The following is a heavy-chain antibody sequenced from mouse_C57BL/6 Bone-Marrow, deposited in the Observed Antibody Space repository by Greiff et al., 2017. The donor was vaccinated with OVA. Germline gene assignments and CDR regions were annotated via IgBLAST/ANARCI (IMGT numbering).Heavy chain of an antibody. CDR3: EREEFDY. J-gene: IGHJ2*01. CDR1: GYAFTNYL. Sequence: VQLQQSGAELVRPGNSVKVSCKASGYAFTNYLIEWVKQRPGQGLEWIGVINPGSCHTNYNEKFKGKAKLTADKSSSTAYMQLSSLTYEASAVYFCEREEFDYWGQGTTLTVSS. CDR2: INPGSCHT. V-gene: IGHV1-54*01.